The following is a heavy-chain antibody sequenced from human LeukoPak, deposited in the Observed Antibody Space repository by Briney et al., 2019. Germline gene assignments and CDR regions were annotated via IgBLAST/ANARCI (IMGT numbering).Heavy chain of an antibody. J-gene: IGHJ4*02. CDR3: ARANSLYCSSTSCLFDY. D-gene: IGHD2-2*01. Sequence: ALVKVSCKASGYTFTDYYMHWVRLAPGQGLEWMGWINPNSGGTNYVQKFQGWVTMTRDTSINTAYMELSGLTSDDTAVYYCARANSLYCSSTSCLFDYWGQGTLVTVSS. CDR1: GYTFTDYY. V-gene: IGHV1-2*04. CDR2: INPNSGGT.